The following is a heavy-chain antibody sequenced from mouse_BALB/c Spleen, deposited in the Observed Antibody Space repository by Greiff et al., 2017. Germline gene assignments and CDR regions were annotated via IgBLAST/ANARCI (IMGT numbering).Heavy chain of an antibody. CDR1: GFNIKDYY. J-gene: IGHJ2*01. D-gene: IGHD4-1*01. V-gene: IGHV14-1*02. CDR3: ARRGGTAYYFDY. CDR2: IDPENGNT. Sequence: VQLQQSGAELVKPGASVKLSCTASGFNIKDYYMHWVKQRPEQGLEWIGWIDPENGNTIYDPKFQGKASITADTSSNTAYLQLSSLTSEDTAVYYCARRGGTAYYFDYWGQGTTLTVSS.